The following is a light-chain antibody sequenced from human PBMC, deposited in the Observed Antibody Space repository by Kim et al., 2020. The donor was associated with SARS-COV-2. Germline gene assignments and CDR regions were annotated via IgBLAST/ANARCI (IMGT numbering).Light chain of an antibody. J-gene: IGLJ3*02. CDR1: NNKVGNQG. CDR3: SAWDISLSAWV. CDR2: ANN. Sequence: RQTATLTCTGNNNKVGNQGAAWLQQHQGHPPKLLFYANNNRPSGISERLSASRSGNTASLTITGLQPEDEADYYCSAWDISLSAWVFGGGTQLTVL. V-gene: IGLV10-54*01.